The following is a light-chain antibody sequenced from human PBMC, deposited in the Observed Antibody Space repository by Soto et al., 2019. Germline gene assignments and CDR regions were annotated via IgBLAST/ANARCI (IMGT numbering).Light chain of an antibody. V-gene: IGKV3-20*01. CDR3: HRYGSSPLT. CDR1: QRVSNH. CDR2: GAS. Sequence: TQSPVTLSVSPGDTATLSCRASQRVSNHFALYQQKPGQAPRLLSSGASSRATGIPDRFSGSGSGTDFTLTISRLEPEDFAVYYCHRYGSSPLTFGGGTKVDI. J-gene: IGKJ4*01.